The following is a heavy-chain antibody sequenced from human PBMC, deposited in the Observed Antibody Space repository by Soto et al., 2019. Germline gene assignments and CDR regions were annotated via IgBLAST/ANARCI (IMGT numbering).Heavy chain of an antibody. J-gene: IGHJ5*02. D-gene: IGHD6-13*01. CDR1: GGSISSSSYY. CDR3: ARHQSHSSSYVDP. Sequence: SETLSLTCTVSGGSISSSSYYWGWIRQPPGKGLEWIGSIYYSGSTYYNPSLKSRVTISVDTSKNQVSLKLSSVTAADTAVYYCARHQSHSSSYVDPWGQGTLVTVSS. CDR2: IYYSGST. V-gene: IGHV4-39*01.